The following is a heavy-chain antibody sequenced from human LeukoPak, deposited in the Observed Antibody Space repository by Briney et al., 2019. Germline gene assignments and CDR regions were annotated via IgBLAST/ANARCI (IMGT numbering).Heavy chain of an antibody. Sequence: AGGSLRLSCAGSGFPFSSDAMNWVRQAPGKGLEWVASISGSTGSTQYADSVKGRFTISRDNAKNSLYLQMNSLRAEDTAVYYCARGPRIAAAGTGYYFDYWGQGTLVTVSS. CDR2: ISGSTGST. CDR3: ARGPRIAAAGTGYYFDY. J-gene: IGHJ4*02. V-gene: IGHV3-21*01. CDR1: GFPFSSDA. D-gene: IGHD6-13*01.